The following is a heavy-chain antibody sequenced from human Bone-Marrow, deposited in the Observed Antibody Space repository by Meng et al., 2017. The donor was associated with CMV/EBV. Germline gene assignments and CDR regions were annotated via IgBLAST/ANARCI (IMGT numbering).Heavy chain of an antibody. J-gene: IGHJ4*02. D-gene: IGHD1-1*01. CDR3: ARRGRTGTTSYDY. V-gene: IGHV4-39*01. CDR2: VYYTGST. CDR1: GGSISSSSYY. Sequence: SETLSLTCTVSGGSISSSSYYWDWIRQPPGKGLEGIGSVYYTGSTSYSPPLKSRFTISVDTYKNQFSLKLSPMTAADTAVYYCARRGRTGTTSYDYWGQGTLVTVSS.